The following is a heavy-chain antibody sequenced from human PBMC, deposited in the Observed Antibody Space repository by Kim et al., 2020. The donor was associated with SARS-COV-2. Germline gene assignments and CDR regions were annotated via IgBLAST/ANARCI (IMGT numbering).Heavy chain of an antibody. D-gene: IGHD6-19*01. Sequence: ADSVKGRFTIARDKAKNSLYLQMNSLRAEDTAVYYCARDRGIAVAADFDYWGQGTLVTVS. V-gene: IGHV3-11*04. J-gene: IGHJ4*02. CDR3: ARDRGIAVAADFDY.